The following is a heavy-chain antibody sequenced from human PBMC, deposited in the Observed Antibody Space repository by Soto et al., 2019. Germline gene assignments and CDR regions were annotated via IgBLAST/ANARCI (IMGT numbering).Heavy chain of an antibody. CDR2: ISGSGGST. CDR3: SKDRGATVATVFVDV. J-gene: IGHJ6*04. CDR1: GFTFSSYA. V-gene: IGHV3-23*01. D-gene: IGHD4-4*01. Sequence: PGGSLRLSCAASGFTFSSYAMSWVRQAPGKGLEWVSAISGSGGSTYYADSVKGRFTISRDNSKNTLYLQMNSLRAEDTAVYYYSKDRGATVATVFVDVWGTGTTVTVSS.